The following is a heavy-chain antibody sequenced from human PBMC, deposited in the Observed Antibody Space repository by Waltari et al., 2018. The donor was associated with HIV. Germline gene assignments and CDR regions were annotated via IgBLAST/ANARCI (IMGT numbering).Heavy chain of an antibody. D-gene: IGHD5-18*01. V-gene: IGHV1-69*01. J-gene: IGHJ3*02. CDR1: GGTFSNSA. CDR3: ASASRDTAMGAFDI. CDR2: IIPIFGSP. Sequence: QVQPVQSGAEVKKPGSSVKVSCKSSGGTFSNSAINWVRQAPGQGLDWMGGIIPIFGSPNYAQKFQGRVTTTADESTSTVYMKLSSLRSEDTAVYYCASASRDTAMGAFDIWGQGTMVTVSS.